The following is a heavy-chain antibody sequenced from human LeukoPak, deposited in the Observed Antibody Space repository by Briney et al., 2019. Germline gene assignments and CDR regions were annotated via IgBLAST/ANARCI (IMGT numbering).Heavy chain of an antibody. D-gene: IGHD5-18*01. CDR3: ASLIWLRNNLDY. V-gene: IGHV3-21*01. CDR2: ISSSSSYI. J-gene: IGHJ4*02. CDR1: GFTFSSYS. Sequence: PGGSLRLSCAASGFTFSSYSMNWVRQAPGKGLEWVSSISSSSSYIYYADSVKGRFTISRDNAKNSLYLQMNSLRAEDTAVYYCASLIWLRNNLDYWGQGTLVTVSS.